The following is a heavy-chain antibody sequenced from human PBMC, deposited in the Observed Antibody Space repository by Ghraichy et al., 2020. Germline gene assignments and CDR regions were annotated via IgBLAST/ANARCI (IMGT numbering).Heavy chain of an antibody. CDR3: ARRYCSGGSCYRSVDY. D-gene: IGHD2-15*01. J-gene: IGHJ4*02. CDR2: INNRGDDT. Sequence: LSLTCAASGFTFSSYAMNWVRQAPGKGLEWVSTINNRGDDTYYADSVKGRFTISRDNSKNTLYLQMNSLRVEDTAVYYCARRYCSGGSCYRSVDYWGQGTLVTVSS. CDR1: GFTFSSYA. V-gene: IGHV3-23*01.